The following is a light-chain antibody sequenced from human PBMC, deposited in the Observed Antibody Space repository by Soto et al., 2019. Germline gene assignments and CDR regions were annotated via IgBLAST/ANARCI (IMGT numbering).Light chain of an antibody. CDR1: QSISSN. Sequence: EIVMTQSPAILSVSPGERATLSCRANQSISSNLAWYQQKPGQAPRLLIYGAATRATGIPARFSGSGSGTEFTLTISSLQSEDFAVYYCQQYNNWPLTFGQGTKVDI. V-gene: IGKV3-15*01. J-gene: IGKJ1*01. CDR3: QQYNNWPLT. CDR2: GAA.